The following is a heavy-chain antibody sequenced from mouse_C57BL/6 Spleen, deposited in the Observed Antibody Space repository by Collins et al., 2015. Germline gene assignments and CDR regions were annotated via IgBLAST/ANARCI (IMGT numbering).Heavy chain of an antibody. CDR3: ARGGYDGYAMDY. CDR2: INPNNGGT. CDR1: GYTFTDYY. V-gene: IGHV1-26*01. Sequence: EVQLQQSGPELVKPGASVKISCKASGYTFTDYYMNWVKQSHGKSLEWIGDINPNNGGTSYNQKFKGKATLTVDKSSSTAYMELRSLTSEDSAVYYCARGGYDGYAMDYWGQGTSVTVSS. D-gene: IGHD2-2*01. J-gene: IGHJ4*01.